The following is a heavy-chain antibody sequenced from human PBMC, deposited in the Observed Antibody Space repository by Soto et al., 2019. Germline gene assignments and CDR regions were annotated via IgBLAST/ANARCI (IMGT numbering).Heavy chain of an antibody. D-gene: IGHD6-13*01. CDR1: GYIFTNYY. V-gene: IGHV1-46*01. CDR2: INPLPTSGST. J-gene: IGHJ4*02. CDR3: ARDLAAAAY. Sequence: ASVKVSCEASGYIFTNYYIHCVRQAPGQGLEWMAIINPLPTSGSTNYAQKFQGRVTVTRDTSTSTVYLELSSLRSDDTAVYYCARDLAAAAYWGQGTLVTVSS.